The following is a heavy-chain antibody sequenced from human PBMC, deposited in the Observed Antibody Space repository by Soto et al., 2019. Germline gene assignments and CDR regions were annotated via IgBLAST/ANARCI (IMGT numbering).Heavy chain of an antibody. CDR2: ISGSGGST. CDR3: AKDGRSYYDILTLYYCYGMDV. D-gene: IGHD3-9*01. V-gene: IGHV3-23*01. J-gene: IGHJ6*02. CDR1: GLTFSSYA. Sequence: PGGSLRLSCTASGLTFSSYAMSWVRQAPGKGLEWVSAISGSGGSTYYADSVKGRFTISRDNSKNTLYLQMNSLRAEDTAVYYCAKDGRSYYDILTLYYCYGMDVWSQGTTVTVSS.